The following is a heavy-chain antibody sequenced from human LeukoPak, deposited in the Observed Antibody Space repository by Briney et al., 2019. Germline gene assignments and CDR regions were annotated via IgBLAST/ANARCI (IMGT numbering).Heavy chain of an antibody. CDR2: ISSNGGST. D-gene: IGHD6-13*01. J-gene: IGHJ3*02. CDR3: ARASSSSFFSAFDI. Sequence: PGGSLRLSCAASGFTFSSYAMHWVRQAPGKGLEYVSAISSNGGSTYYANSVKGRFTISRDNSKNTLYLQMGSLRAEDMAVYYCARASSSSFFSAFDIWGQGTMVTVSS. V-gene: IGHV3-64*01. CDR1: GFTFSSYA.